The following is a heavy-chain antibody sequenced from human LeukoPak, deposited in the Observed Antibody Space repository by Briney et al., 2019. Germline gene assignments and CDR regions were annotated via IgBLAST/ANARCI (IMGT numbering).Heavy chain of an antibody. CDR1: GVSISSYY. J-gene: IGHJ6*03. Sequence: ASETLSLTCTVSGVSISSYYWSWIRQPPGKGLEWIGYIYYSGSTNYNPSLKSRVTISVDTSKNQFALKLSSVTAADTAVYYCARDLGNYYYYYMDVWGKGTTVTVSS. V-gene: IGHV4-59*01. CDR3: ARDLGNYYYYYMDV. CDR2: IYYSGST. D-gene: IGHD7-27*01.